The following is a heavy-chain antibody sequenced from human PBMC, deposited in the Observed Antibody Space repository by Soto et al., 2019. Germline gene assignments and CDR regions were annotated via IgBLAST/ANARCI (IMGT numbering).Heavy chain of an antibody. Sequence: LGESLKISCKGSGYSFTSYWIGWVRQMPGKGLEWMGIIYPGDSDTRYSPSFQGQVTISADKSISTAYLQWSSLKASDTAMYYCARPPGKRGDNYYGMDVWGQGTTVTVSS. CDR2: IYPGDSDT. V-gene: IGHV5-51*01. CDR1: GYSFTSYW. CDR3: ARPPGKRGDNYYGMDV. J-gene: IGHJ6*02.